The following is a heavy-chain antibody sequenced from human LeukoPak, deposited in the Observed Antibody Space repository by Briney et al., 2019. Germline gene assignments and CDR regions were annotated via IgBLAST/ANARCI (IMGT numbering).Heavy chain of an antibody. V-gene: IGHV1-2*02. Sequence: ASVKVSCKASGYTFTGYYMHWVRQAPGQGLERMGWINPNSGGTNYAKKFQGRVTMTRDTSISTAYMELSRMRSDDTAVYYCAREFNDYGDYVFDYWGQGTLVTVSS. J-gene: IGHJ4*02. CDR3: AREFNDYGDYVFDY. D-gene: IGHD4-17*01. CDR2: INPNSGGT. CDR1: GYTFTGYY.